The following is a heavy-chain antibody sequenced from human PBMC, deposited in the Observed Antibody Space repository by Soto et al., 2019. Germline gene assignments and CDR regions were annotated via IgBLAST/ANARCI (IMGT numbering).Heavy chain of an antibody. CDR2: ISGSGGST. Sequence: GSLRLSCAASGFTFSSYAMSWVRQAPGKGLEWVSAISGSGGSTYYADSVKGRFTISRDNSKNTLYLQMNSLRAEDTAVYYCAKDRRLVRDHGIWGQVTMVTVSS. D-gene: IGHD6-19*01. J-gene: IGHJ3*02. CDR1: GFTFSSYA. V-gene: IGHV3-23*01. CDR3: AKDRRLVRDHGI.